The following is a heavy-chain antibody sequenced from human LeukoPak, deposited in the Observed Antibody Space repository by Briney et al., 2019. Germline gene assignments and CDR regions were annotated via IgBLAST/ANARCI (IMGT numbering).Heavy chain of an antibody. J-gene: IGHJ4*02. Sequence: GGSLRLSCAASGFTFSKYWMLWGRQAPGKGLESVSRINTDGTVTTYADSVKGRFTVSRDNADNTMFLQMNSVRDEDTAVYYCATKQWLAPPPDSWGQGTPVTVSS. CDR2: INTDGTVT. D-gene: IGHD6-19*01. CDR3: ATKQWLAPPPDS. V-gene: IGHV3-74*01. CDR1: GFTFSKYW.